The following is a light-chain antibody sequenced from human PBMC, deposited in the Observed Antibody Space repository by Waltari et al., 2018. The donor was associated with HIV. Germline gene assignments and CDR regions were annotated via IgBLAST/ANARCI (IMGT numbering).Light chain of an antibody. CDR1: QSLSST. Sequence: EIVMTQSPATLSVSPGERATISCRASQSLSSTLAWYQQKPGQAPRLLIYGESTRATGIPARFSGSGSGTECTLTISSLQSEDFAVYYCQQYTNWPLTFGGGTKVEIK. V-gene: IGKV3-15*01. CDR3: QQYTNWPLT. CDR2: GES. J-gene: IGKJ4*01.